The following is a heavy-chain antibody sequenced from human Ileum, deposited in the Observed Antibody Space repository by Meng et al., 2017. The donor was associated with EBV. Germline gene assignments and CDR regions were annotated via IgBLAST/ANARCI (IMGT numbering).Heavy chain of an antibody. D-gene: IGHD3-10*01. Sequence: QVQFKGSGPGLVKPSGTPSLICAVSGASIGSSYWWTWVRQPPEKGLEWIGEIYHSGSTNYNPSLKSRLTLSVDKSKSQFSLELISVTAADTAVYYCARGRRFGSGRYALDYWGQGTLVTVSS. CDR2: IYHSGST. CDR1: GASIGSSYW. J-gene: IGHJ4*02. CDR3: ARGRRFGSGRYALDY. V-gene: IGHV4-4*02.